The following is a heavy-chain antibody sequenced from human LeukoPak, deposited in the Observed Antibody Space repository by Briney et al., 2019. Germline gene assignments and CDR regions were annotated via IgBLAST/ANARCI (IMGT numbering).Heavy chain of an antibody. J-gene: IGHJ4*02. CDR3: ARERLTYYYDSSGYSD. CDR1: GYTFTSYD. V-gene: IGHV1-18*01. CDR2: ISAYNGNT. Sequence: ASVKVSCKASGYTFTSYDINWVRQAPGQGLEWMGWISAYNGNTNYAQKLQGRVTMTTDTSTSTAYMELRSLRSDDTAVYYCARERLTYYYDSSGYSDWGQGTLVTVSS. D-gene: IGHD3-22*01.